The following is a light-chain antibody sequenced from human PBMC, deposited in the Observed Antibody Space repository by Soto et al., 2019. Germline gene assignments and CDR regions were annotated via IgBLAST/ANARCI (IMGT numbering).Light chain of an antibody. V-gene: IGLV1-44*01. CDR1: SSNIGSNT. J-gene: IGLJ2*01. CDR3: AAWDDSLNGVV. CDR2: SNN. Sequence: QSVLTQPPSASGTPGQRVTICCSRSSSNIGSNTVNWYQQLPGTAPKLLIYSNNQRPSGVPDRFSGSKSGTSASLAISGLQSEDEADYYCAAWDDSLNGVVFGGGTKLTVL.